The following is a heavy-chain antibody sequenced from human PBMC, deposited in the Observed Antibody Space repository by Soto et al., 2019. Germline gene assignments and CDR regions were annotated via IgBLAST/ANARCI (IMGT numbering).Heavy chain of an antibody. Sequence: ASVKVSCKASGFTFTTSTIQWVRQTRGQRLEWIGWIVVGGGNTNFAQNFRQRVTISRDMSTSTAYMELSSLTSDDTAVYYCATASAGYTFGFDFWAQGTLVTVSS. V-gene: IGHV1-58*02. CDR2: IVVGGGNT. CDR3: ATASAGYTFGFDF. D-gene: IGHD5-18*01. J-gene: IGHJ4*02. CDR1: GFTFTTST.